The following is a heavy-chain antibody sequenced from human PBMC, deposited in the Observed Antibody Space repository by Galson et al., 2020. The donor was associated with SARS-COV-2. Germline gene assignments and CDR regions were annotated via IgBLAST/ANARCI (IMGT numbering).Heavy chain of an antibody. CDR2: IIPIFGTA. CDR3: ARSAWSSSYPSYYMDV. V-gene: IGHV1-69*13. J-gene: IGHJ6*03. Sequence: SVKVSCKASGGTFSSYAISWVRQAPGQGLEWMGGIIPIFGTANYAQKFQGRVTITADESTSTAYMELSSLRSEDTAVYYCARSAWSSSYPSYYMDVGGKGTTVTVAS. D-gene: IGHD6-6*01. CDR1: GGTFSSYA.